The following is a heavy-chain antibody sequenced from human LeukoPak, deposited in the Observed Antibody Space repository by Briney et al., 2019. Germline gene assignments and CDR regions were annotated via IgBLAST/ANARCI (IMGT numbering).Heavy chain of an antibody. Sequence: ASVKVSCKASGYTFTSYDINWVRQATGQGLEWMGWISAYNGNTNYAQKLQGRVTMTTDTSTSTAYMELRSLRSDDTAVYYCAREVSVVPAAIYALDIWGQGTMVTVSS. V-gene: IGHV1-18*01. D-gene: IGHD2-2*02. J-gene: IGHJ3*02. CDR2: ISAYNGNT. CDR1: GYTFTSYD. CDR3: AREVSVVPAAIYALDI.